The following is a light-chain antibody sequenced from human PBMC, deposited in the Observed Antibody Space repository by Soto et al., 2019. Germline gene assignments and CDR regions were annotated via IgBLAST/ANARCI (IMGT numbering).Light chain of an antibody. V-gene: IGKV3-20*01. CDR3: QQYGSSPRT. CDR1: QTVSSSY. CDR2: GAS. J-gene: IGKJ1*01. Sequence: EIVLTQSPGTLSLSPGERATISCRASQTVSSSYLAWYQQKLGQAPRLLIYGASNRATGIPDRFSGSGSGTDFTLTISRLEPEDFAVYYCQQYGSSPRTFGQGTRWIS.